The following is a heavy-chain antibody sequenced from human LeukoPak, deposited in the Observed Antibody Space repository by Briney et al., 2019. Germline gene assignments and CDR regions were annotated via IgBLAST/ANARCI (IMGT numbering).Heavy chain of an antibody. Sequence: SETLSLTCTVSGGSISSYYWSWIRQPPGKGLEWIGYIYYSGNTNYNPSLKSRVTISVDTSKNQFSLKLSSVTAADTAVYYCARTSEGYCRGGSCWDYYYYMDVWGKGTTVTVSS. D-gene: IGHD2-15*01. J-gene: IGHJ6*03. CDR1: GGSISSYY. CDR2: IYYSGNT. CDR3: ARTSEGYCRGGSCWDYYYYMDV. V-gene: IGHV4-59*01.